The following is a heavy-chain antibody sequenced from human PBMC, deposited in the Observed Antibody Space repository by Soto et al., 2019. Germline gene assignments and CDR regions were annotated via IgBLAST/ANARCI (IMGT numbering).Heavy chain of an antibody. D-gene: IGHD1-26*01. J-gene: IGHJ6*02. V-gene: IGHV4-39*01. CDR2: IYYSGST. CDR1: GGSISSSSYY. Sequence: SETLSLTCTVSGGSISSSSYYWGWIRQPPGKGLEWIGSIYYSGSTYYNPSLKSRVTISVDTSKNQFSLKLSSVTAADTAVYYCARLRGIVGATSGYYYYYGMDVWGQGTTVTVSS. CDR3: ARLRGIVGATSGYYYYYGMDV.